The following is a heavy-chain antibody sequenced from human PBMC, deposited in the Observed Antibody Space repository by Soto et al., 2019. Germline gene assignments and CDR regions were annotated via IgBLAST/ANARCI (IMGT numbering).Heavy chain of an antibody. V-gene: IGHV1-18*01. CDR2: ISAYNGNT. J-gene: IGHJ4*02. CDR1: GYSFSIYG. Sequence: AASVKVSCKASGYSFSIYGISLVRQAPGQGLEWMGWISAYNGNTNYAQKLQGRVTMTTDTSTSTAYMELRSLRSDDTAVYYCAREGPTPWGYWGQGTLVTVSS. D-gene: IGHD1-26*01. CDR3: AREGPTPWGY.